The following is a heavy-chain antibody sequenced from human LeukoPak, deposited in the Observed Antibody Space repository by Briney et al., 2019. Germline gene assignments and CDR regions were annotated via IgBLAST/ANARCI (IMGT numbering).Heavy chain of an antibody. CDR2: ISSSSSYI. D-gene: IGHD3-22*01. V-gene: IGHV3-21*01. Sequence: GGSLRLSCAASGFTFSSYSMNWVRQAPGKGLEWVSSISSSSSYIYYAGSVKGRFTISRDNAKNSLYLQMNSLRAEDTAVYYCARDRRYYDSNWFDPWGQGTLVTVSS. J-gene: IGHJ5*02. CDR1: GFTFSSYS. CDR3: ARDRRYYDSNWFDP.